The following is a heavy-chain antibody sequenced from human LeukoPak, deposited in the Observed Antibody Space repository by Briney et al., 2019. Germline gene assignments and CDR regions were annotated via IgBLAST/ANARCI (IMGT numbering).Heavy chain of an antibody. CDR1: GFTFSNHW. CDR2: IKQDGSEK. Sequence: GGSLRLSCAASGFTFSNHWMSWVRQAPGKGLEWVANIKQDGSEKYYVDSVKGRFTISRDNAKNSLYLQMNSLKTEDTAVYYCTTVWFGESGPSYWGQGTLVTVSS. CDR3: TTVWFGESGPSY. V-gene: IGHV3-7*03. D-gene: IGHD3-10*01. J-gene: IGHJ4*02.